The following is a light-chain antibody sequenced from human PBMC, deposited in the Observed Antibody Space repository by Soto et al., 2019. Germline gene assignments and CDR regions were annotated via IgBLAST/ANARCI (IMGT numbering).Light chain of an antibody. CDR1: SGHSSYA. Sequence: QLVLTQSPSASASLGASVKLTCTLSSGHSSYAIAWHQQQPEKGPRYLMKLNSDGSHNKGDGIPDRFSVSSSGAERYLTISSLQSEDEADYYCQTWGSGTVVFGGGTKLTVL. CDR2: LNSDGSH. V-gene: IGLV4-69*01. CDR3: QTWGSGTVV. J-gene: IGLJ2*01.